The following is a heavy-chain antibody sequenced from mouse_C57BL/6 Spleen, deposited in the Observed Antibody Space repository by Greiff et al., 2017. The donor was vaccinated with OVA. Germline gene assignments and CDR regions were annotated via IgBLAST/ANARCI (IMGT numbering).Heavy chain of an antibody. Sequence: VQLQESGAELARPGASVKMSCKASGYTFTSYTMHWVKQRPGQGLEWIGYINPSSGYTKYNQKFKDKATLTADKSSSTAYMQLSSLTSEDSAVYYCASNYYFDYWGQGTTLTVSS. D-gene: IGHD1-3*01. V-gene: IGHV1-4*01. CDR3: ASNYYFDY. CDR2: INPSSGYT. CDR1: GYTFTSYT. J-gene: IGHJ2*01.